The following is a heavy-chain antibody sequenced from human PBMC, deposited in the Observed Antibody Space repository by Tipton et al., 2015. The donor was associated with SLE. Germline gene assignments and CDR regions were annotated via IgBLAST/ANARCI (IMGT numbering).Heavy chain of an antibody. J-gene: IGHJ4*02. Sequence: TLSLTCTVSGDTIDGNTYFWDWIRQPPGKGLMLIGSISYSGATSYNPSLKSRVTISVDMSKNQFSLSLISVTAADTAVYYCGRGGLRMRDWIDYWGQGTLVNVSS. D-gene: IGHD1-14*01. CDR3: GRGGLRMRDWIDY. V-gene: IGHV4-39*07. CDR1: GDTIDGNTYF. CDR2: ISYSGAT.